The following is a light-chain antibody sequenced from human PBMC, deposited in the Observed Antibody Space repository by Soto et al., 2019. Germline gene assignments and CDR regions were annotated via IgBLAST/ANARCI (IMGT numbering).Light chain of an antibody. Sequence: QSALTQPPSASGSPGQSVTISCTGTSSDVGNYNYVSWYQHHPGKAPRLMISEVNKRPSGVPDRFSGSKSGNTASLTVSGLQAEDEADYYCSSYAGSNTYILFGGGTKLTV. CDR1: SSDVGNYNY. CDR2: EVN. V-gene: IGLV2-8*01. CDR3: SSYAGSNTYIL. J-gene: IGLJ2*01.